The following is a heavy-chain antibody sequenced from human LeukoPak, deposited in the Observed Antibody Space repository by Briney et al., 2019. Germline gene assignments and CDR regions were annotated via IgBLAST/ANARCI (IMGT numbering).Heavy chain of an antibody. V-gene: IGHV4-34*01. Sequence: SETLSLTCAVFGESFSGNYWSWIRHSPGTGLEWIGEISHSGSTNSNPSLTSRVTMSVDTSKKQLSLNLTSVTAADTAVYYCARGYDSTPGWFDPWGQGTLVTVSS. CDR3: ARGYDSTPGWFDP. CDR2: ISHSGST. J-gene: IGHJ5*02. D-gene: IGHD3-22*01. CDR1: GESFSGNY.